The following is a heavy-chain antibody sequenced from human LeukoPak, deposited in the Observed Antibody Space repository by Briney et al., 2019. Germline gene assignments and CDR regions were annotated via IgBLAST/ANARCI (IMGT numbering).Heavy chain of an antibody. D-gene: IGHD6-19*01. J-gene: IGHJ6*03. CDR3: ARESAVAGPANYYYYYYMDV. CDR2: IRYDGSNK. Sequence: PEGSLRLSCAASGFTFSSYGMHWVRQAPGKGLEWVAFIRYDGSNKYYADSVKGRFTISRDNSKNTLYLQMNSLRAEDTAVYYCARESAVAGPANYYYYYYMDVWGKGTTVTISS. V-gene: IGHV3-30*02. CDR1: GFTFSSYG.